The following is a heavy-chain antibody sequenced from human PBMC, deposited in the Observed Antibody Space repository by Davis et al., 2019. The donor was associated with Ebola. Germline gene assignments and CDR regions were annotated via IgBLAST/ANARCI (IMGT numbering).Heavy chain of an antibody. CDR3: SRDVQWEFYDY. Sequence: PGGSLRLSCAASGFTFSSYVMHWVRQAPGKRLVWVSRISHDGTITTYADSVKGRFTVSRDNAKNTLYLQMNSLTAEDTAVYYCSRDVQWEFYDYWGQGTLVTVSS. J-gene: IGHJ4*02. CDR2: ISHDGTIT. D-gene: IGHD1-26*01. V-gene: IGHV3-74*01. CDR1: GFTFSSYV.